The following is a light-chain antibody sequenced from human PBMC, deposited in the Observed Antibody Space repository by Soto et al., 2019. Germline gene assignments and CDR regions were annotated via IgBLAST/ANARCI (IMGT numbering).Light chain of an antibody. Sequence: DIPMTQSPSSLSASVGDRVTITCRASQGISNYLAWYQQKPGKVPKLLIYAASTLQSGVPSRFSGSGSGTDFTLTISSLQPEDVATYYCQKYNSALSYTFGQGTKLEIK. CDR1: QGISNY. J-gene: IGKJ2*01. CDR3: QKYNSALSYT. CDR2: AAS. V-gene: IGKV1-27*01.